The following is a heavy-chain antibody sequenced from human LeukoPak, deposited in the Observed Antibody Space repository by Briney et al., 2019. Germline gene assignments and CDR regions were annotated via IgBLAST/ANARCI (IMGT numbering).Heavy chain of an antibody. CDR3: ARDGIAAAGYVRCLDY. D-gene: IGHD6-13*01. J-gene: IGHJ4*02. CDR2: ISAYNGNT. CDR1: GYTFTSYG. V-gene: IGHV1-18*01. Sequence: ASVKVSCKASGYTFTSYGISWVRQAPGQGLEWMGWISAYNGNTNYAQKLQGRVTMTTDTSTSTAYMELRSLRSDDTAVYDCARDGIAAAGYVRCLDYWGQGTLVTVSS.